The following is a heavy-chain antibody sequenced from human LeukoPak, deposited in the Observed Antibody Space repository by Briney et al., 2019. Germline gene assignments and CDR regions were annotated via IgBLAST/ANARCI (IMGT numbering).Heavy chain of an antibody. J-gene: IGHJ6*03. Sequence: GSSVKVSCKASGGTFSSYAIIWVRQAPGQGLEWMGGIIPIFGTANYAQKFQGRVTITADKSTSTAYMELSSLRSEDTAVYYCARYLVTRDYYGSGLYMDVWGKGTTVTISS. V-gene: IGHV1-69*06. CDR2: IIPIFGTA. CDR3: ARYLVTRDYYGSGLYMDV. CDR1: GGTFSSYA. D-gene: IGHD3-10*01.